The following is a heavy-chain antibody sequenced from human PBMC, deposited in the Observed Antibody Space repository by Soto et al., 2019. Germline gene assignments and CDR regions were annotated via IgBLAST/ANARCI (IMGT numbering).Heavy chain of an antibody. J-gene: IGHJ4*02. CDR1: GFTFSSYA. CDR3: ARDTEEMATIVYVDY. Sequence: GGSLRLSCAASGFTFSSYAMHWVRQAPGKGLEWVAVISYDGSNKYYADSVKGRFTISRDNSKNTLYLQMNSLRAEDTAVYYCARDTEEMATIVYVDYWGQGTLVTVSS. V-gene: IGHV3-30-3*01. CDR2: ISYDGSNK. D-gene: IGHD2-8*01.